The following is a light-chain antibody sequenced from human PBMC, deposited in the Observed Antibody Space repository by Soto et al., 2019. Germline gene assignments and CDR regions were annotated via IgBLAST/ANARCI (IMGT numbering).Light chain of an antibody. V-gene: IGKV3-11*01. J-gene: IGKJ5*01. Sequence: PGARSTLSCRASPSVTNFLAWYQQKPGQAPRLLIYGAFNRATGIPARFSGSGSGTDFTLTISRLEPEDFATYYCQQRQYWPPITFGQGTLLEIK. CDR3: QQRQYWPPIT. CDR2: GAF. CDR1: PSVTNF.